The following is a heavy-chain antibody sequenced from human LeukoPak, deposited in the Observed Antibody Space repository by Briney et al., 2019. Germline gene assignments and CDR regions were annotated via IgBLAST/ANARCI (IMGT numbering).Heavy chain of an antibody. D-gene: IGHD3-3*01. CDR2: INSDGSST. Sequence: GGSLRLSCAASGFTFSSYWMHWVRHAPGKGLVWVSRINSDGSSTSYADSVKGRFTISRDNAKNTLYLQMNSLRAEDTAVYYCARDRDCDFWSGYYGRTAPYGMDVWGQGTTVTVSS. CDR1: GFTFSSYW. J-gene: IGHJ6*02. CDR3: ARDRDCDFWSGYYGRTAPYGMDV. V-gene: IGHV3-74*01.